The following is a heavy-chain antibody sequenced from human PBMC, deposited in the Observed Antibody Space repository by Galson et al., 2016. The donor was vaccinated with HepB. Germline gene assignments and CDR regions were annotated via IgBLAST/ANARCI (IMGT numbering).Heavy chain of an antibody. V-gene: IGHV1-2*06. J-gene: IGHJ4*02. CDR1: GYSFSTYY. D-gene: IGHD1-26*01. Sequence: SVKVSCKASGYSFSTYYIHWVRQAPGQGLEWMGRINPNSGDTHYGQKFQGRVTMTWDTSITTVYMEVRRLRSDDTATYYCARDAVGFDFWGQGTLVTVSS. CDR3: ARDAVGFDF. CDR2: INPNSGDT.